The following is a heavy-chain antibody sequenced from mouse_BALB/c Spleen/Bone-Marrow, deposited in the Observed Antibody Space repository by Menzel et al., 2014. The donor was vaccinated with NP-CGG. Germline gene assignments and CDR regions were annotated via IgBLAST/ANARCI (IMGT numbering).Heavy chain of an antibody. CDR2: IDPANGNT. J-gene: IGHJ3*01. CDR1: GSNIKDTY. D-gene: IGHD1-1*01. V-gene: IGHV14-3*02. Sequence: EVQLQQSGAELVKPGASVKLSCTASGSNIKDTYMHWVKQRPEQGLEWIGRIDPANGNTKYDPKFQGKATITADTPSNTAYLQFSSLTSEDTAVYYCANYYYGSSLFAYWGQGTLVTVSA. CDR3: ANYYYGSSLFAY.